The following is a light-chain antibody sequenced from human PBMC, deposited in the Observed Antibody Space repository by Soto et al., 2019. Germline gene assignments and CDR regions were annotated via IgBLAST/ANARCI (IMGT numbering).Light chain of an antibody. Sequence: AIPLTQSPSSLSASVGDRVTITCRASQGISSALAWYQQKPGKPPKLMIYDASSLESGVPSRFSGSGSGTDFTLTISSLQAEDFATYYCQQFNSYPQTFGQGTKLEIK. CDR1: QGISSA. V-gene: IGKV1-13*02. J-gene: IGKJ2*01. CDR3: QQFNSYPQT. CDR2: DAS.